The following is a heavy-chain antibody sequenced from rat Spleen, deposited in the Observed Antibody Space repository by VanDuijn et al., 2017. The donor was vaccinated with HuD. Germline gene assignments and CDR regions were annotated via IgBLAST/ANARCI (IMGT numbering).Heavy chain of an antibody. CDR2: INTDGGDT. D-gene: IGHD1-11*01. CDR1: GFTFSDYY. CDR3: AKDLDYGPDY. J-gene: IGHJ3*01. Sequence: EVQLVESGGGLVQPGRSLKLSCAASGFTFSDYYMAWVRQAPKKGLEWVTSINTDGGDTYYSDSVKGRFTISRDNAENTVYLQMNSLRSEDTATYYCAKDLDYGPDYWGQGTLVTVSS. V-gene: IGHV5-25*01.